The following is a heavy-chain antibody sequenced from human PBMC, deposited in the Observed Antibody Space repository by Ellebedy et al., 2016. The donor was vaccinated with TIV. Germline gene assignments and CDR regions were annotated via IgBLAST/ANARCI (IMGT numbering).Heavy chain of an antibody. CDR3: ARRGSYGDYAIQVNSWFDT. D-gene: IGHD4-17*01. CDR1: GFSFRSYW. V-gene: IGHV3-7*01. J-gene: IGHJ5*02. CDR2: IYQDGSVQ. Sequence: GGSLRLSCAASGFSFRSYWMSWVRQAPGKGLEWVANIYQDGSVQYYVDSVKGRFTISRDNADNSLFLQMNSLRAEDTAVYYCARRGSYGDYAIQVNSWFDTWGQGTLVTVSS.